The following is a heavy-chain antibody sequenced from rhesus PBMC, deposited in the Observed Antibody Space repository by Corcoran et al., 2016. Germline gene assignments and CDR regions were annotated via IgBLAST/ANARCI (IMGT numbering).Heavy chain of an antibody. Sequence: QVQLQESGPGLVKPSETLSLTCAVSGVSISSFRWSWVRQPPGRGVEWIGEIDGNSGSTDYDPSLKSRVTISKDTSKDQLSLRLNSMTAADTAVYYCVRSPYFNNYKRFDVWGPGVLVTVSS. D-gene: IGHD2-2*01. V-gene: IGHV4-80*01. CDR1: GVSISSFR. J-gene: IGHJ5-1*01. CDR3: VRSPYFNNYKRFDV. CDR2: IDGNSGST.